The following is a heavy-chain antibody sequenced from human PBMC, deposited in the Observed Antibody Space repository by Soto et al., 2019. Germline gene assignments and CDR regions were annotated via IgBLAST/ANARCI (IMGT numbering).Heavy chain of an antibody. J-gene: IGHJ6*02. V-gene: IGHV3-23*01. CDR1: GFTFSHYV. D-gene: IGHD3-10*01. CDR2: ISGSGSSV. CDR3: AKVRASYLSASYFYYGLDV. Sequence: EVELLASGGGLVRPGGSLRLSCAASGFTFSHYVLSWVRQSPERGLEWVSSISGSGSSVYVADSVRGRFIMSRDLSTNTVTLQMNSLRAEDTAGYYCAKVRASYLSASYFYYGLDVCGQGTTVTVSS.